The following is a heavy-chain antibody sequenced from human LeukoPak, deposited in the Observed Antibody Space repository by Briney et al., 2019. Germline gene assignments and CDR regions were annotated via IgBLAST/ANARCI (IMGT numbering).Heavy chain of an antibody. D-gene: IGHD2-2*01. CDR2: IYYSGST. CDR1: GGSISSSSYY. CDR3: AGTTRYCSSTSCYGALDY. V-gene: IGHV4-39*07. J-gene: IGHJ4*02. Sequence: SETLSLTCTVSGGSISSSSYYWGWIRQPPGKGLEWIGSIYYSGSTYYNPSLKSRVTISVDTSKNQFSLKLSSVTAADTAVYYCAGTTRYCSSTSCYGALDYWGQGTLVTVSS.